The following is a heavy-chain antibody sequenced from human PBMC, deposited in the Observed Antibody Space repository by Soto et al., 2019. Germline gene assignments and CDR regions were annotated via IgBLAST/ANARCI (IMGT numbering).Heavy chain of an antibody. CDR2: INHSGST. CDR3: ARGGYCSSTSCYARPYYYYYNYMDV. CDR1: GGSFSGYY. Sequence: SETLSLTCAVYGGSFSGYYWSWIRQPPGKGLEWIGEINHSGSTNYNPSLKSRVTISVDTSKNQFSLKLSSVTAADTAVYYCARGGYCSSTSCYARPYYYYYNYMDVWGKGTTVTVSS. J-gene: IGHJ6*03. D-gene: IGHD2-2*01. V-gene: IGHV4-34*01.